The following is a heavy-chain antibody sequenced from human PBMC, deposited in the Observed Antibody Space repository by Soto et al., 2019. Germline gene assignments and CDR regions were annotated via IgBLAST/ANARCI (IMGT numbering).Heavy chain of an antibody. Sequence: ASVKVSCKASGGTFSSYASSWVRQAPGQGLEWMGGIIPIFGTANYAQKFQGRVAITADESTSTAYMELSSLRSEDTAVYYCARGRKIVLMVYAPHDAFDIWGQGTMVTVSS. CDR3: ARGRKIVLMVYAPHDAFDI. CDR2: IIPIFGTA. CDR1: GGTFSSYA. V-gene: IGHV1-69*13. J-gene: IGHJ3*02. D-gene: IGHD2-8*01.